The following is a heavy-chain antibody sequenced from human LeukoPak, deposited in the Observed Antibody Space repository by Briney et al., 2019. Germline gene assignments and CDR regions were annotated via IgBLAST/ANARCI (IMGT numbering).Heavy chain of an antibody. CDR1: GHTFTGYY. CDR2: IDPNSGGT. V-gene: IGHV1-2*02. Sequence: ASVKVSCKASGHTFTGYYMHWVRQAPGQGLEWMGWIDPNSGGTNYAQKFQGRVTMTRDTSISTAYMELSRLRSDDTAVYYCAREVEWRSDAFDIWGQGTMVTVSS. CDR3: AREVEWRSDAFDI. J-gene: IGHJ3*02. D-gene: IGHD3-3*01.